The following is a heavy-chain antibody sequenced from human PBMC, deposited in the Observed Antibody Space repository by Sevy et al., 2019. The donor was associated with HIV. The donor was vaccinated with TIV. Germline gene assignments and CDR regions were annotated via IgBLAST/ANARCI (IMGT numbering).Heavy chain of an antibody. CDR1: GRTFRSYA. V-gene: IGHV1-69*13. J-gene: IGHJ4*02. CDR2: IIPMFDTR. D-gene: IGHD6-13*01. CDR3: ARSISWYATSDY. Sequence: ASVKVSCKASGRTFRSYAISWVRQAPGQGLEWMGGIIPMFDTRNYVQKFQGRVTITADESTSTADMELSSLRSDDTAVYYCARSISWYATSDYWGQGTLVTVSS.